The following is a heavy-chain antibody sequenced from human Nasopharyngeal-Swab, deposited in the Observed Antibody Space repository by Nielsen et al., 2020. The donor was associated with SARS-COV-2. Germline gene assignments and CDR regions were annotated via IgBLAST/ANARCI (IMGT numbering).Heavy chain of an antibody. J-gene: IGHJ6*02. CDR1: GFTFSSYW. CDR2: IKQDGSEK. D-gene: IGHD1-7*01. V-gene: IGHV3-7*03. CDR3: ARVGLGYNWNYFDPHYYYSMDV. Sequence: GESLKISCAASGFTFSSYWMSWVRQAPGKGLEWVANIKQDGSEKYYVESVKGRFTISRDNAKNSLYLQMNSLRAEETAVYYCARVGLGYNWNYFDPHYYYSMDVWGQGTTVTVSS.